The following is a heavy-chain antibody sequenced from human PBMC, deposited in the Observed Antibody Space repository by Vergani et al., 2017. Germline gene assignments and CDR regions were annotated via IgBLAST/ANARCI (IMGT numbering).Heavy chain of an antibody. CDR1: GFTFSSYA. V-gene: IGHV3-30*04. J-gene: IGHJ4*02. CDR3: ASLPTYGSGSYFDY. Sequence: VQLVESGGGVVQPVRSLRLSCAASGFTFSSYAMHWVRQAPGKGLEWVAVIWYDGSNKYYADSVKGRFTISRDNSKNTLYLQMNSLRAEDTAVYYCASLPTYGSGSYFDYWGQGTLVTVSS. CDR2: IWYDGSNK. D-gene: IGHD3-10*01.